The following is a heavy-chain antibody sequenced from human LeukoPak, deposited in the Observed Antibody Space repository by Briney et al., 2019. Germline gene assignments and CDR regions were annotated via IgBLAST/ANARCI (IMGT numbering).Heavy chain of an antibody. D-gene: IGHD1-1*01. Sequence: SETLSLTCTVSGGSISSGDYYWSWIRQPPGKGLEWIGYIYYSGSTYYNPSLKSRVTISVDTSKNQFSLKLSSVTAADTAVYYCARGLQLERRTDNWFDPWGQGTLVTVSS. V-gene: IGHV4-30-4*01. J-gene: IGHJ5*02. CDR2: IYYSGST. CDR3: ARGLQLERRTDNWFDP. CDR1: GGSISSGDYY.